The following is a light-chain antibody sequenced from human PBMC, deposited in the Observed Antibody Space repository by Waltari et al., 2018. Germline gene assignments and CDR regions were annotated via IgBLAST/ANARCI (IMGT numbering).Light chain of an antibody. Sequence: QSVLTQPPSVSAAPGQRVTISCTGSSPTIGAGYDVHWYQQLPGTAPKLLIYGNSNRPSGVPDRFSGSKSGTSASLAITGLQAEDEADYYCQSYDSSLSGWVFGGGTKLTVL. CDR1: SPTIGAGYD. CDR3: QSYDSSLSGWV. J-gene: IGLJ3*02. V-gene: IGLV1-40*01. CDR2: GNS.